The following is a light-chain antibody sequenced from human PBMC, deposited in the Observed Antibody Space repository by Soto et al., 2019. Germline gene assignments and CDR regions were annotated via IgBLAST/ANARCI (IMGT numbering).Light chain of an antibody. J-gene: IGKJ2*01. CDR3: QRFDNSPPYT. Sequence: EIVLTQSPGTLSLSPGERATLSCRASQSVSARYLAWYQQKPGQAPRPLIYATSSRATGIPDRFSGSGSGTDFTLSISRVEPEDFAVYYCQRFDNSPPYTFGQGTKLEIK. V-gene: IGKV3-20*01. CDR2: ATS. CDR1: QSVSARY.